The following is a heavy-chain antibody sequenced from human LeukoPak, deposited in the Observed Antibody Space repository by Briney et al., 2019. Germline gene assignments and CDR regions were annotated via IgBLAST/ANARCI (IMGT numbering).Heavy chain of an antibody. CDR3: ATLWSGKKINFDD. V-gene: IGHV3-15*01. D-gene: IGHD2-21*01. CDR1: GFTFNNAW. J-gene: IGHJ4*02. CDR2: IKSKIDGGTT. Sequence: KTGWSLRLSCAASGFTFNNAWMSWVRQAPGKGLEWLGRIKSKIDGGTTDYAAPVKGRFTISRDDSKNTVYLQMTSLKSEDTAVHYCATLWSGKKINFDDWGQGTLVTVSS.